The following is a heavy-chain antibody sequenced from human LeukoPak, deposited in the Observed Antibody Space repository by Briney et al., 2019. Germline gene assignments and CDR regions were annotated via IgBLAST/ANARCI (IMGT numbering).Heavy chain of an antibody. CDR3: ARDTPTSLDI. J-gene: IGHJ3*02. Sequence: PSETLSLTCAVSGYSISSGYYWGWIRQPPGKGLEWIGSIYHSGSTYYNPSLKSRVTISVDTSKNQFSLKLSSVTAADTAVYYCARDTPTSLDIWGQGTMVTVSS. V-gene: IGHV4-38-2*02. CDR2: IYHSGST. CDR1: GYSISSGYY.